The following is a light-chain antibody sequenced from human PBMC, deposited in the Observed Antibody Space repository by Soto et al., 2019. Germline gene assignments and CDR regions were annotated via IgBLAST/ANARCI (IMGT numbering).Light chain of an antibody. J-gene: IGKJ4*01. CDR2: GAS. CDR3: QEYNYWHPIT. CDR1: QNIANK. V-gene: IGKV3-15*01. Sequence: IVMTQSPGTLSVSPGERATLSCRASQNIANKVGWYQQKPGQAPRILIYGASTRATSIPVRFIGSGCGTEFTLTITSLQSEDSAVYYCQEYNYWHPITFGGGTKVEIK.